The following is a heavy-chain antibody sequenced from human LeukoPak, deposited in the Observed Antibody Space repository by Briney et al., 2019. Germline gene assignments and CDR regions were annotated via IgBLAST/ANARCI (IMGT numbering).Heavy chain of an antibody. V-gene: IGHV3-33*01. CDR3: ARGGYCSGGSCYSWNYYYGMDV. CDR2: IWYDGSNK. CDR1: GFTFSSYG. Sequence: GGSLRLSCAASGFTFSSYGMHWVRQAPGKGLEWVAVIWYDGSNKYYADSVKGRFTISRDNSKNTLYLQMNSLRAEDTAVYYCARGGYCSGGSCYSWNYYYGMDVWGQGTTVTVSS. D-gene: IGHD2-15*01. J-gene: IGHJ6*02.